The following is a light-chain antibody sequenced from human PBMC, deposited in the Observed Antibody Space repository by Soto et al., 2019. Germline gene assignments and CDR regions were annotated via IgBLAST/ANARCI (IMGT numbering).Light chain of an antibody. Sequence: DLQMTQSPSSLSASVGDRVTITCRTSQSIISYLNWYQQKPGKAPKLLIHAASSLQSGVPSRFSGSGSGTDFTLTVSSLQPEDFATYYCQQSYGTPYTFGQGTKLEIK. J-gene: IGKJ2*01. V-gene: IGKV1-39*01. CDR3: QQSYGTPYT. CDR1: QSIISY. CDR2: AAS.